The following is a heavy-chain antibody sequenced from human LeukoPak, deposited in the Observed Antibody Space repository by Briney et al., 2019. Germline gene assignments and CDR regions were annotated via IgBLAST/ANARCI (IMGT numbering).Heavy chain of an antibody. V-gene: IGHV3-21*01. J-gene: IGHJ6*02. D-gene: IGHD6-13*01. CDR1: GFTFSSYS. CDR2: ISSSSSYI. Sequence: GGSLRLSCAASGFTFSSYSMNWVRQAPGKGLEWVSSISSSSSYIYYADSVKGRFTISRDNAKNSLYLQMNSLRAEDTAVYYCARDLAHSSSWYREGYYYYYGMDVRGQGTTVTVSS. CDR3: ARDLAHSSSWYREGYYYYYGMDV.